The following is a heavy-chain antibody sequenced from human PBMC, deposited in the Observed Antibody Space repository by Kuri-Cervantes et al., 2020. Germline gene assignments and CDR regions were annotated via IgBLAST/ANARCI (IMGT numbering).Heavy chain of an antibody. J-gene: IGHJ4*02. Sequence: ASVKVSCKVSGYTLTELSMHWVRQAPGKGLEWMGGFDPEDGETIYAQKFQGRVTMTEDTSTDTAYMELSSLRSEDTTIYYCARGSSGWYGFPLDYWGQGTLVTVSS. CDR1: GYTLTELS. CDR2: FDPEDGET. V-gene: IGHV1-24*01. CDR3: ARGSSGWYGFPLDY. D-gene: IGHD6-19*01.